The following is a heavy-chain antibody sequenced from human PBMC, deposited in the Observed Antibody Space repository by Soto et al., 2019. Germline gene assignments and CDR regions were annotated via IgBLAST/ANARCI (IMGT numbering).Heavy chain of an antibody. CDR3: AGKDISGNHYFDY. CDR2: IYYSGST. Sequence: PSETLSLTCTVSGGSISSYYWSWIRQPPGKGLEWIGYIYYSGSTNYNPSLKSRVTLSVDRSRNQFSLSLNSVTAADTAVYYCAGKDISGNHYFDYWGPGTQVTVSS. D-gene: IGHD3-22*01. V-gene: IGHV4-59*01. CDR1: GGSISSYY. J-gene: IGHJ4*02.